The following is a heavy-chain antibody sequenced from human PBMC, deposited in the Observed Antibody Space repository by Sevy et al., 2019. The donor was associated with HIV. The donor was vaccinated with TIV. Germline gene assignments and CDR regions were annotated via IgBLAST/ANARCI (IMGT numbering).Heavy chain of an antibody. D-gene: IGHD3-22*01. V-gene: IGHV1-46*01. CDR2: INPSGGST. Sequence: ASVKVSCKASGYTFTSYYMHWVQQAPGQGLEWMGIINPSGGSTSYAQKFQGRVTMTRDTSTSTVYMELSSLRSEDTAVYYCAVVPYYYGMDVWGQGTTVTVSS. CDR1: GYTFTSYY. J-gene: IGHJ6*02. CDR3: AVVPYYYGMDV.